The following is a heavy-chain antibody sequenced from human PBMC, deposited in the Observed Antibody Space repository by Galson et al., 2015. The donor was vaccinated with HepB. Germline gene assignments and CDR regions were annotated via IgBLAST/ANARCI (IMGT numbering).Heavy chain of an antibody. CDR1: GFTFSDYY. CDR3: ARDEGGVPAAIPETDAFDI. V-gene: IGHV3-11*01. Sequence: SLRLSRAASGFTFSDYYMSWIRQAPGKGLEWVSYISSSGSTIYYADSVKGRLTISRDNAKNSLYLQMNSLRAEDTAVYYCARDEGGVPAAIPETDAFDIWGQGTMVTVSS. D-gene: IGHD2-2*01. CDR2: ISSSGSTI. J-gene: IGHJ3*02.